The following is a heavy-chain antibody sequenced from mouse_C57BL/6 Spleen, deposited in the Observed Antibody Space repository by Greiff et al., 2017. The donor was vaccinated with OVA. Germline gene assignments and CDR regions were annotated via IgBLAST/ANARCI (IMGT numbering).Heavy chain of an antibody. CDR3: AKGRGEGYCDV. Sequence: VQLQQSGPGLVQPSQSLSITCTVSGFSLTSYGVHWVRQSPGKGLEWLGVIWRGGSTDYNAAFMYSMSITKDNSKSKVFFKMNSLQADDTAIYYCAKGRGEGYCDVWGTGTTVTVSS. D-gene: IGHD2-13*01. V-gene: IGHV2-5*01. J-gene: IGHJ1*03. CDR2: IWRGGST. CDR1: GFSLTSYG.